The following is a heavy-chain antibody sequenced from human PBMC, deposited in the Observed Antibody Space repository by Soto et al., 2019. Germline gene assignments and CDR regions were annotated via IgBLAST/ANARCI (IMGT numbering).Heavy chain of an antibody. CDR1: GFTFSGSA. CDR2: IRSKANSYAT. Sequence: GESLKISCAASGFTFSGSAMHWVRQASGKGLEWVGRIRSKANSYATAYAASVKGRFTISRDDSKNTAYLQMNSLKTEDTAVYYCTRQSIAARPGDYYYYYYMDVWGKGTTVTVSS. D-gene: IGHD6-6*01. J-gene: IGHJ6*03. CDR3: TRQSIAARPGDYYYYYYMDV. V-gene: IGHV3-73*01.